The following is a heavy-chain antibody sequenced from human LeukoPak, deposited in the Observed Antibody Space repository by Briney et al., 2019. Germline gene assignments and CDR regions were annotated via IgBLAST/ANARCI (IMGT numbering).Heavy chain of an antibody. V-gene: IGHV3-23*01. Sequence: PGGSLRLSCAASGFTFNTYGMSWVRQAPGKGLEWVSGISGSGGATYYADSVKGRFTISRDNSKNTLYLQMNSLRAEDTAVYYCANRQYQLEYWGQGTLVTVSS. CDR3: ANRQYQLEY. CDR1: GFTFNTYG. D-gene: IGHD2-2*01. CDR2: ISGSGGAT. J-gene: IGHJ1*01.